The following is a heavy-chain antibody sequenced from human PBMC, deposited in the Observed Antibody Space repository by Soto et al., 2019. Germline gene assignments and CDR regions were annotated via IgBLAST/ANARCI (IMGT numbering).Heavy chain of an antibody. D-gene: IGHD3-3*01. CDR3: ARATIFGVVTLYGMDV. CDR2: ISYDGSNK. Sequence: GGSLRLSCAASGFTFSSYAMHWVRQAPGKGLEWVAVISYDGSNKYYADSVKGRFTISRDNSKNTLYLQMNSLRAEDTAVYYCARATIFGVVTLYGMDVWGQGTTVTVSS. J-gene: IGHJ6*02. CDR1: GFTFSSYA. V-gene: IGHV3-30-3*01.